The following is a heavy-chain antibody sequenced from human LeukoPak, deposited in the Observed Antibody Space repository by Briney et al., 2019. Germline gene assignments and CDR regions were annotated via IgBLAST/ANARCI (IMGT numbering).Heavy chain of an antibody. CDR2: INSDGSWT. CDR1: GNYW. Sequence: GGSLRLSCAASGNYWMHWVRQAPGKGLVWVSHINSDGSWTSYADSVKGRFTISKGNAKNTVYLQMNNLRAEDTAVYYCVSFYEAYWGRGTLVTVSS. CDR3: VSFYEAY. V-gene: IGHV3-74*01. D-gene: IGHD2/OR15-2a*01. J-gene: IGHJ4*02.